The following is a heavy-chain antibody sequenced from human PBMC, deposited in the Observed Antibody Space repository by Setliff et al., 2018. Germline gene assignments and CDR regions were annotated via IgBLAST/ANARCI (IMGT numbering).Heavy chain of an antibody. CDR2: IKEDGSEK. Sequence: PGGSLRLSCVASGFTFSRYWMSWVRQAPGKGLEWVANIKEDGSEKYYMDSVKGRFTMSRDNAKNSLYLQMNSLRAEDTAVYYCARDFGSHFFDYWGQGTLVTVSS. D-gene: IGHD3-16*01. CDR3: ARDFGSHFFDY. CDR1: GFTFSRYW. V-gene: IGHV3-7*01. J-gene: IGHJ4*02.